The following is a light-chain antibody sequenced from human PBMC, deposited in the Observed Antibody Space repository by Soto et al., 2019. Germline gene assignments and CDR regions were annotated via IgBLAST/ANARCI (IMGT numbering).Light chain of an antibody. Sequence: ELGLTQSPGTPSLSPGERATLSCRASQTVNNNYLAWYQQIPGQAPRLLISGASGRATGTPDRFSGSASGTDFTLTISRLEPEDFAVYYCQQYGSSPLTFGGGTKVDIK. CDR2: GAS. CDR3: QQYGSSPLT. V-gene: IGKV3-20*01. CDR1: QTVNNNY. J-gene: IGKJ4*01.